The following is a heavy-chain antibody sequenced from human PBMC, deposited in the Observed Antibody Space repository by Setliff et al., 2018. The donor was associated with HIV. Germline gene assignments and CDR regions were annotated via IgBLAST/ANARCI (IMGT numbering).Heavy chain of an antibody. CDR3: ATDPGYSSTWYSESFQH. Sequence: ASVKVSCKASGYTFSSYGISWVRQAPGQGLEWMANFDPEDGETFYAQKFQGRLTMTEDISTDTAYMELSSLRSDDTAMYYCATDPGYSSTWYSESFQHWGQGTVVTVSS. V-gene: IGHV1-24*01. CDR1: GYTFSSYG. J-gene: IGHJ1*01. CDR2: FDPEDGET. D-gene: IGHD6-13*01.